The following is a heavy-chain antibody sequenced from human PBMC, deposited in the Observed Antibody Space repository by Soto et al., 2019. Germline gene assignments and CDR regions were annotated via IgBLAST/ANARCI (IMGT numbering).Heavy chain of an antibody. J-gene: IGHJ3*02. CDR1: GGSISSYY. CDR3: ARLGLDAFDI. CDR2: IYYSGST. Sequence: PSETLSLTCTVSGGSISSYYWSWIRQPPGKRLEWIGYIYYSGSTNYNPSLKSRVTISVDTSKNQFSLKLSSVTAADTAVYYCARLGLDAFDIWGQGTMVTVSS. V-gene: IGHV4-59*01.